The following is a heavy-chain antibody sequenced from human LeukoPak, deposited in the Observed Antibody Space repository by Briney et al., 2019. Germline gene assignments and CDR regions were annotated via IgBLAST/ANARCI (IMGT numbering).Heavy chain of an antibody. J-gene: IGHJ3*02. D-gene: IGHD1-26*01. CDR1: GGSITSGGYY. CDR3: ASGESYCCDI. V-gene: IGHV4-30-2*01. CDR2: IYHSGST. Sequence: SETLSLTCTISGGSITSGGYYWSWIRQPPGKGLEWIGYIYHSGSTYYNPSLKSRVTISVDKSKNQFSLKLSSVTAADTAVYYCASGESYCCDIWGQGTMVTVSS.